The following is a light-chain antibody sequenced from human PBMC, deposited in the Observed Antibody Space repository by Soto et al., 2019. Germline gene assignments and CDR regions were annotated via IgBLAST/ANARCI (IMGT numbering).Light chain of an antibody. J-gene: IGLJ1*01. Sequence: LTEPRPVSGYLGQAVTIYSKGTSNDLGRYNYVTWYQQHPGEAPKLVMYDVAQRPAGVSDRLSGDKSGKTASLTISGLQADDEATYYCCSYAGSDALVFGSGTKVTVL. CDR3: CSYAGSDALV. CDR2: DVA. V-gene: IGLV2-11*01. CDR1: SNDLGRYNY.